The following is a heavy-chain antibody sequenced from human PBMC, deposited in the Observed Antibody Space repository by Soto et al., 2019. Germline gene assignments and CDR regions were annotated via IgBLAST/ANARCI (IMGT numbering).Heavy chain of an antibody. V-gene: IGHV4-31*03. D-gene: IGHD2-15*01. Sequence: QVQLQESGPGLVKPSQTLSLTCTVSAGSISSGGYYWSWISQHPGKGLEWIGYIYYSGSTYYNPSLTSRVTISVDTSKNQFSLKLSSVTAADTAVYYCARDRAGPSSRFDYWGQGTLVTVSS. J-gene: IGHJ4*02. CDR1: AGSISSGGYY. CDR2: IYYSGST. CDR3: ARDRAGPSSRFDY.